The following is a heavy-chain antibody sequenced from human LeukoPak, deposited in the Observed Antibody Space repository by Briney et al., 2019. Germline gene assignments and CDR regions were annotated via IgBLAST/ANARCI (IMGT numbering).Heavy chain of an antibody. CDR1: GFTFTNYA. D-gene: IGHD2-2*01. J-gene: IGHJ4*02. CDR3: ARDPRRVVPAAFFFDY. V-gene: IGHV3-23*01. Sequence: GGSLRLSCAASGFTFTNYAMSWVRQAPGKGLEWVSGISGSGGSTYYADSMKGRLTISRDNSKNTLYLQMNSLRAEDTAIYYCARDPRRVVPAAFFFDYWGQGTLVTVSS. CDR2: ISGSGGST.